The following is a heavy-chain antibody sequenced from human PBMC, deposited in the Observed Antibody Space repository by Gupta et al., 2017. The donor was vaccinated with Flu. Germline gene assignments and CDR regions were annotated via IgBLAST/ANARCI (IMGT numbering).Heavy chain of an antibody. CDR1: GFPFSDYY. CDR3: ARDRMDSSGWYGGWFDP. V-gene: IGHV3-11*05. J-gene: IGHJ5*02. CDR2: ISSSSSYT. D-gene: IGHD6-19*01. Sequence: QVQLVESGGGLVKPGGSLRLSCAASGFPFSDYYMSWIRQAPGKGLEWVSYISSSSSYTNYADSVKGRFTISRDNAKNSLYLQMNSLRAEDTAVYYCARDRMDSSGWYGGWFDPWGQGTLVTVSS.